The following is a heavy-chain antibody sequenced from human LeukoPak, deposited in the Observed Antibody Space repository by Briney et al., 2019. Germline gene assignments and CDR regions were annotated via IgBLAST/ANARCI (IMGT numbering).Heavy chain of an antibody. D-gene: IGHD6-19*01. V-gene: IGHV1-8*01. CDR2: MNPNSGNT. CDR1: GYTFTRYD. J-gene: IGHJ4*02. CDR3: ARRGAVAGTIVY. Sequence: ASVKVSCKASGYTFTRYDINWVRQATGQGLEWMGWMNPNSGNTGYAQKFQGRVTMTRNTSISTAYMELSSLRSEDTAVYYCARRGAVAGTIVYWGQGTLVTVSS.